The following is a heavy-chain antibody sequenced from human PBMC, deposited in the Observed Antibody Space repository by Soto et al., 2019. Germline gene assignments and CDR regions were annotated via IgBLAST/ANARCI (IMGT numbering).Heavy chain of an antibody. CDR3: AREAPYYGMDV. CDR2: IWYDGNNK. CDR1: GFTFSSYG. V-gene: IGHV3-33*01. J-gene: IGHJ6*02. Sequence: QVQLVESGGGVVQPGRSLRLSCAASGFTFSSYGMHWVRQAPGKGLEWVAVIWYDGNNKYYADSVKGRFTISRDNSKNTLYLQMNSLRAEDTAVEYCAREAPYYGMDVWGQGTTVTVSS.